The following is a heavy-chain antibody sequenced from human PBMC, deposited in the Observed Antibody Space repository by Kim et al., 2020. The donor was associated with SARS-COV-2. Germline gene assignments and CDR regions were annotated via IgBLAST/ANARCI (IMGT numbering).Heavy chain of an antibody. CDR1: GGSISSYY. CDR3: AREGGYNYGVGFDY. J-gene: IGHJ4*02. D-gene: IGHD5-12*01. V-gene: IGHV4-59*01. CDR2: IYYSGST. Sequence: SETLSLTCTVSGGSISSYYWSWIRQPPGKGLEWIGYIYYSGSTNYNPSLKSRVTISVDTSKNQFSLKLSSVTAADTAAYYCAREGGYNYGVGFDYWGQGTLVTVSS.